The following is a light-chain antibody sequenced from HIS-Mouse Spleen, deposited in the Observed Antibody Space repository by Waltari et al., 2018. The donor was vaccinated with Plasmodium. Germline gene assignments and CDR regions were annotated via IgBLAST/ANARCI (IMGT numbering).Light chain of an antibody. V-gene: IGLV2-23*01. J-gene: IGLJ1*01. CDR2: EGS. CDR3: CSYAGSSTYV. CDR1: SSDVGSYNL. Sequence: QSALTQPASVSASPGQSITISCTGPSSDVGSYNLVSCYQQHPGKAPKPMIYEGSKRPPGVSNRFSGSKSGNTASLTISGLQAEDEADYYCCSYAGSSTYVFGTGTKVTVL.